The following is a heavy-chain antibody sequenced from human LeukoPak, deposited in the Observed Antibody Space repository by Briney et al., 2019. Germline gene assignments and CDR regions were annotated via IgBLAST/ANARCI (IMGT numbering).Heavy chain of an antibody. Sequence: GGSLRLSCAASGFTFSSFWMAWVRQAPGKGLEWVANINQDGSEKNYVDSVRGRFTISRDNAKNSLYLQMNNLRAEDTAVYYCVRDPVTRFSGSPGYWGQGTLVTVSS. J-gene: IGHJ4*02. CDR2: INQDGSEK. V-gene: IGHV3-7*01. CDR1: GFTFSSFW. D-gene: IGHD1-26*01. CDR3: VRDPVTRFSGSPGY.